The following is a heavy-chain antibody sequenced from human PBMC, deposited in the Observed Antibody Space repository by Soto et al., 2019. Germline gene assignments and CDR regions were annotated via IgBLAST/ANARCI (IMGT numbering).Heavy chain of an antibody. V-gene: IGHV3-11*06. CDR2: ISSSSSYT. Sequence: PVGSLRLSCASSGFTFSDYYMSWIRQAPGKGLEWVSYISSSSSYTNYADSVKGRFTLSRDNAKNSLYLQMNSLRAEDTAVYYCARDRGDQPIAYYYYYGMGVWRQGTTVAISS. D-gene: IGHD2-2*01. CDR3: ARDRGDQPIAYYYYYGMGV. CDR1: GFTFSDYY. J-gene: IGHJ6*02.